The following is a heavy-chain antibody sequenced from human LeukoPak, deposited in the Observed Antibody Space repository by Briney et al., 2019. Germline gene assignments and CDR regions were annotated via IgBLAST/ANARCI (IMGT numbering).Heavy chain of an antibody. CDR2: FDPEDGET. J-gene: IGHJ6*02. V-gene: IGHV1-24*01. Sequence: GASAKVSCKVSGYTLTELSMHWVRQAPGKGLEWMGGFDPEDGETIYAQKFQGRVTMTEDTSTDTAYMELSSLRSEDTAVYYCATGQWELLRYYYGMDVWGQGTTVTVSS. CDR3: ATGQWELLRYYYGMDV. CDR1: GYTLTELS. D-gene: IGHD1-26*01.